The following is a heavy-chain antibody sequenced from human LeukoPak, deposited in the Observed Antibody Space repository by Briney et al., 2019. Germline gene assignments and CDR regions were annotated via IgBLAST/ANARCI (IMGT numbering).Heavy chain of an antibody. CDR3: AKDLSSGWRIGYYYYGMDV. J-gene: IGHJ6*04. D-gene: IGHD6-19*01. V-gene: IGHV3-30*18. CDR1: GFTFSSYG. CDR2: ISYDGSNK. Sequence: GGSLRLSCAASGFTFSSYGMHWVRQAPGKGLEWMGVISYDGSNKYYADSVKGRFTISRDNSKNTLYLQMNSLRAEDTAVYYCAKDLSSGWRIGYYYYGMDVWGKGTTVTVSS.